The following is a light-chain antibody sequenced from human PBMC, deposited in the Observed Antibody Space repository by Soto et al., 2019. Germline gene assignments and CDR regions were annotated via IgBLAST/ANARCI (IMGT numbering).Light chain of an antibody. CDR2: AAS. V-gene: IGKV1-39*01. CDR1: QSISSY. Sequence: DIQMTQSPSSLSASVGDRVTITCRASQSISSYLNWYQQKPGKAPKLLIYAASSLQSGVPSRFSGSGSGTDFTLTISSLQPEDFVTYYCQQSYSTHTFGPGTKVDIK. J-gene: IGKJ3*01. CDR3: QQSYSTHT.